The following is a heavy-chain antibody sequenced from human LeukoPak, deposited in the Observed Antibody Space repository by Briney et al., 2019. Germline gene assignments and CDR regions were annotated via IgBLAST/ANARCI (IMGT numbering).Heavy chain of an antibody. Sequence: PSETLSLTCTVSGYSINSGYYWGWIRQPPGKGLEWLGSIYHSGSTYYNPSLKSRVTISVDTSKNQFSLRVSSVTAADTAVYYCARGESSRPKFHFDYCGQGTLVTVSS. CDR3: ARGESSRPKFHFDY. V-gene: IGHV4-38-2*02. CDR1: GYSINSGYY. J-gene: IGHJ4*02. CDR2: IYHSGST. D-gene: IGHD6-13*01.